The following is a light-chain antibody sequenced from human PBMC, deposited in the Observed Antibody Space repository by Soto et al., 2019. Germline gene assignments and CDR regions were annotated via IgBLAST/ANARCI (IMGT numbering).Light chain of an antibody. CDR3: QTWDTGIPMV. V-gene: IGLV4-69*01. J-gene: IGLJ2*01. CDR2: LNGDGRH. CDR1: SAHSSSA. Sequence: QAVVTQTPSASASLEASVKLTCTLSSAHSSSAIAWHQQQPEKGPRYLMKLNGDGRHFKGDGIPDRFSGSSSGAERYLTISSLQSEDEGDYYCQTWDTGIPMVFGGGTKLTVL.